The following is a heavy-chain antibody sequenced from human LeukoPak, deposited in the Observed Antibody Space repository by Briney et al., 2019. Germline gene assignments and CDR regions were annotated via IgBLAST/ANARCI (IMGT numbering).Heavy chain of an antibody. J-gene: IGHJ6*02. CDR1: GYTFTSYD. CDR2: LNPNSGNT. Sequence: GASVKVSCKASGYTFTSYDINWVRQATGQGLEWMGWLNPNSGNTGYAQKFQGRVTMTRNTSISTAYMELSSLRSEDTAVYYCARGQYYYDSSGYYYSNRDYYYYGMDVWGQGTTVTVSS. CDR3: ARGQYYYDSSGYYYSNRDYYYYGMDV. D-gene: IGHD3-22*01. V-gene: IGHV1-8*01.